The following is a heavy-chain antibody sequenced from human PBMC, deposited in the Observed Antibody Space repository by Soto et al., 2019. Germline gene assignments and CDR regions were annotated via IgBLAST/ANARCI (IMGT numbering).Heavy chain of an antibody. CDR1: GFTFSNYG. D-gene: IGHD6-13*01. CDR3: AKPCASTWLNGGLFDF. J-gene: IGHJ4*02. V-gene: IGHV3-30*18. Sequence: QVQLVESGGGVVQPGRSLRLSCAASGFTFSNYGMHWVRQAPGKGLEWVAVISYDGNSQYYADSLKGRFTISRDNSKNXLYLQVSSLRAEDTAVYYCAKPCASTWLNGGLFDFWGQGTLVTVSS. CDR2: ISYDGNSQ.